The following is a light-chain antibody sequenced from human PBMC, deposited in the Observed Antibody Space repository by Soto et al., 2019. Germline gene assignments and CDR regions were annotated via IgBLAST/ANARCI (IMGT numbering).Light chain of an antibody. V-gene: IGKV1-39*01. CDR3: QQSYSTTIT. CDR2: ALS. CDR1: QNIKNY. J-gene: IGKJ5*01. Sequence: DIQMTQSPSSLSSSLGDRVTITCRASQNIKNYLNWYQQKPGKAPKLLIYALSSLQSGVPSRFSGSGSGADFILTISSLQYEDFATYYCQQSYSTTITFGQGTRLEIK.